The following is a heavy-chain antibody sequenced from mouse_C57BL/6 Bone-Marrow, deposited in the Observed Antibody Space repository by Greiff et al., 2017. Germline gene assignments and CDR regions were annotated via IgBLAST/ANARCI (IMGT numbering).Heavy chain of an antibody. V-gene: IGHV1-76*01. CDR1: GYTFTDYY. Sequence: QVQLQQSGAELVRPGASVKLSCKASGYTFTDYYINWVKQRPGQGLEWIARIYPGSGNTYYNEKFKGKATLTAEKSSSTAYMQLSSLTSEDSAVYLCARRSYWYFDVWGTGTTVTVSS. CDR2: IYPGSGNT. CDR3: ARRSYWYFDV. J-gene: IGHJ1*03.